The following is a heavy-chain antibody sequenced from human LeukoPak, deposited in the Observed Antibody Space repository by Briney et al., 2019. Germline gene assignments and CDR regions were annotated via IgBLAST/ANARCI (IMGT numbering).Heavy chain of an antibody. V-gene: IGHV4-34*01. Sequence: SETLSLTCAVSGVPFDDYYWSWVRHTPRKGLEWLGEINHSGYTNDSPSLKSRVTLSIDTSRQQFSLNLRSVTVADAGIYYCTRMTTGHDYWGQGTLVTVSS. D-gene: IGHD4-17*01. CDR3: TRMTTGHDY. CDR2: INHSGYT. CDR1: GVPFDDYY. J-gene: IGHJ4*02.